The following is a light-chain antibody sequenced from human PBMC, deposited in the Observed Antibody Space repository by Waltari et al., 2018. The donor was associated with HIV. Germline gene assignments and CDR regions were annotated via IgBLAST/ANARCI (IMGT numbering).Light chain of an antibody. CDR2: GAS. CDR1: QTVSSWY. V-gene: IGKV3-20*01. CDR3: QRYGSSPAT. Sequence: ELVLTQSPGTLSLSPGERATLPCRASQTVSSWYLAWYQQKPGQSPRLLIYGASSRATGISDRFSGSGSGTDFTLSISRLEPEDFAVYYCQRYGSSPATFGQGTKVEIK. J-gene: IGKJ1*01.